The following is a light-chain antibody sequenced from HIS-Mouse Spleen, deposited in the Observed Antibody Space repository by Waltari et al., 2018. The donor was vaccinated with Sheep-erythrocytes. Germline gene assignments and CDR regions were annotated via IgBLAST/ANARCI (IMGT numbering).Light chain of an antibody. V-gene: IGLV2-23*01. CDR1: SSDVGSYNL. J-gene: IGLJ3*02. CDR2: EGR. CDR3: CSYAGSSTPWV. Sequence: QSALTQPASVSGSPGQSITISCTGTSSDVGSYNLVSWYQQHPGKAPKLMIYEGRKRPSGGSKRFSGSKSGNTASLTIAGLQAEDEADYYCCSYAGSSTPWVFGGGTKLTVL.